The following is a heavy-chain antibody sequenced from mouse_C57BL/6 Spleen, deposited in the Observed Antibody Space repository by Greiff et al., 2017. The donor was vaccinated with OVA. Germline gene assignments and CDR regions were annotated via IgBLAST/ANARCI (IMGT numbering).Heavy chain of an antibody. J-gene: IGHJ2*01. CDR2: LNPKNGGP. CDR1: GYTFNDYN. V-gene: IGHV1-22*01. D-gene: IGHD3-3*01. Sequence: VQLQQSGPGLVKPGASVKMSCKASGYTFNDYNMHWVKPSHGKSLEWVGYLNPKNGGPSYNQKFKGKATLTVNKSSSTAYMELRSLTSEDSAVYYCARGDAFDYWGQGTTLTVSS. CDR3: ARGDAFDY.